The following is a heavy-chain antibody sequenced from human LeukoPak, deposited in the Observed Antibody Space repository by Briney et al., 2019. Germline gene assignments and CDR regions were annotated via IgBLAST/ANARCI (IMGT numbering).Heavy chain of an antibody. J-gene: IGHJ5*02. V-gene: IGHV5-51*01. CDR3: ARHPYSSYCTSSTCHRWFDP. CDR2: IYPSDSDT. CDR1: GFSFTNYW. D-gene: IGHD2-2*01. Sequence: GESLKISCKASGFSFTNYWIGWVRQMPGKGLEWMGVIYPSDSDTRYNPSFQGQVTISADTSISTAYLQWSSLKASDTAMYYCARHPYSSYCTSSTCHRWFDPWGQGTLVTVSS.